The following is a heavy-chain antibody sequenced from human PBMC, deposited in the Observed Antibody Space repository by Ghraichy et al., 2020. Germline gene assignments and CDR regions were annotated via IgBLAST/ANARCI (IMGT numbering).Heavy chain of an antibody. CDR3: ATGSNRYYYDSSSYRFDY. D-gene: IGHD3-22*01. CDR1: GYTLIELS. Sequence: ASVKVSCKVSGYTLIELSMHWVRQAPGKGLEWMGGFDPEDDETIYAQKFQGRVTMTEDTSTDTGYMELSSLRSEDTAVYYCATGSNRYYYDSSSYRFDYWGQGTLVTVSS. J-gene: IGHJ4*02. V-gene: IGHV1-24*01. CDR2: FDPEDDET.